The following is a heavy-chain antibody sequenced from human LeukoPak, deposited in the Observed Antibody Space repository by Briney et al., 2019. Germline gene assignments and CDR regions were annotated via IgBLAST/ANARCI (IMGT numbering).Heavy chain of an antibody. V-gene: IGHV7-4-1*02. CDR1: GYTFTIYA. Sequence: ASVKLSCKASGYTFTIYAMNWVRQAPGQGLEWMGWINTNTGNPTYAQGFTGRFVFSLDTSVSTAYLQISSLKAEDTAVYYCARALRGGYYYMDVWGKGTTVTVSS. CDR2: INTNTGNP. D-gene: IGHD4-23*01. CDR3: ARALRGGYYYMDV. J-gene: IGHJ6*03.